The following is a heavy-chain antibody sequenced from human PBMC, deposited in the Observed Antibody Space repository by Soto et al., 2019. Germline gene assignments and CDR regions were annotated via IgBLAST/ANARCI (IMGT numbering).Heavy chain of an antibody. CDR3: ARIRERFGAYLYY. V-gene: IGHV1-8*01. CDR1: GVTFTSYD. J-gene: IGHJ4*02. Sequence: ASVKVSCKASGVTFTSYDIHWVRQATGQGLEWMGWINPNSGNTGYAQKFQGRVTMTGNTSISTAYMELSSLRSEDTAIYYWARIRERFGAYLYYWGQGTLVTVSS. CDR2: INPNSGNT. D-gene: IGHD3-10*01.